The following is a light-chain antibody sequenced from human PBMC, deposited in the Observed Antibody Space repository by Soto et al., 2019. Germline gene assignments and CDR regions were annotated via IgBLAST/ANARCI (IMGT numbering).Light chain of an antibody. J-gene: IGKJ1*01. Sequence: DIQMTQSPPTLSASVGDRVTITCRASQRISTYLNWYQQKLGKAPTLLIYAAATLQSGVPSRFSGGGSGTDFTLTISSLQPEDFATYFCQQCYSSPRTFGQGTKVEMK. CDR1: QRISTY. CDR2: AAA. CDR3: QQCYSSPRT. V-gene: IGKV1-39*01.